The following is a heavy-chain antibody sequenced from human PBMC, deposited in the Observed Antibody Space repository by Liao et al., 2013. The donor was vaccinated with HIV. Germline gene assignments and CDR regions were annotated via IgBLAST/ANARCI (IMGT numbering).Heavy chain of an antibody. CDR3: ARGGSFFDY. V-gene: IGHV4-4*07. Sequence: QVQLQESGPGLVKPSKTLSLTCTVSGGSISSYYWIWVRQPAGKGLEWIGRVSNSGGANYNPSLKSRVTMSVGTSKNQFSLNLNSVTAADTAVYFCARGGSFFDYWGQGHLVTVSS. D-gene: IGHD5-12*01. CDR2: VSNSGGA. CDR1: GGSISSYY. J-gene: IGHJ4*02.